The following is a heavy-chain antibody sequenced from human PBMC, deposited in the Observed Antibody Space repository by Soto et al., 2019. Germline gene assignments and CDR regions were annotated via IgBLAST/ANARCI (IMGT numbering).Heavy chain of an antibody. CDR3: ARFTFSPTPDVDTAMVNYFDY. V-gene: IGHV4-31*03. D-gene: IGHD5-18*01. Sequence: TLSLTCTVSGGSISSGGYYWSWIRQHPGKGLEWIGYIYYSGSTYYNPSLKSRVTISVDTSKNQFSLKLSSVTAADTAVYYCARFTFSPTPDVDTAMVNYFDYWGQGTLVTVSS. CDR1: GGSISSGGYY. CDR2: IYYSGST. J-gene: IGHJ4*02.